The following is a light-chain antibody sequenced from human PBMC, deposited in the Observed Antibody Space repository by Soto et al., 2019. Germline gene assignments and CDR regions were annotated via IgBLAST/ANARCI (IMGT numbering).Light chain of an antibody. J-gene: IGLJ3*02. CDR3: QSYDSNIWV. Sequence: NFMLTQPHSVSESPGKTVTISCTRSSGSIASNYVQWYQQRPGSSPNTVIYEDNHRPSGVPDRFSGSIDSSSNSASLTISGLKTEDEADYYCQSYDSNIWVFGGGTKLTVL. CDR2: EDN. V-gene: IGLV6-57*01. CDR1: SGSIASNY.